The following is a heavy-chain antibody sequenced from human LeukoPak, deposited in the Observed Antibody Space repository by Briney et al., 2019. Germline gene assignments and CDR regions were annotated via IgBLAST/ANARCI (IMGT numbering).Heavy chain of an antibody. CDR1: GFTVSSNY. J-gene: IGHJ3*01. CDR3: ARDMELST. Sequence: GGSLRLSCAASGFTVSSNYMSWVRQAPGKGLEWVSVIYSGGSTYYVDSVKGRFSISRDNSKNTVDLQMNSLRVEDTAIYYCARDMELSTWGTGTMVSVSS. D-gene: IGHD3-16*02. CDR2: IYSGGST. V-gene: IGHV3-66*01.